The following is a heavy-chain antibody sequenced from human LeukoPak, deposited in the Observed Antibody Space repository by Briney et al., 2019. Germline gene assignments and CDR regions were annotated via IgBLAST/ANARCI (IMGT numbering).Heavy chain of an antibody. CDR3: ASTSGRGYSYGN. V-gene: IGHV1-24*01. Sequence: ASVKVSCKVSGYTLTGLSMHWVRQAPGKGLEWMGGFDPEDGETIYAQKLQGRVTMTEDTSTDTAYMELSSLRSEDTAVYYCASTSGRGYSYGNWGQGTLVTVSS. CDR2: FDPEDGET. CDR1: GYTLTGLS. D-gene: IGHD5-18*01. J-gene: IGHJ4*02.